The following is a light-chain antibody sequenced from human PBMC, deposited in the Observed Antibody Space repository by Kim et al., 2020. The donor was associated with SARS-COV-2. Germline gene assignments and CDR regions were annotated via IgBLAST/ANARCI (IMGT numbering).Light chain of an antibody. CDR1: NSDICSYNY. CDR2: DVY. Sequence: GQSITISCTGTNSDICSYNYVSWYQQHPGKAPKLMIYDVYKRPSGVSNRFSGSKSGITASLTISGLQAEDEAAYYCSSYTSSSTVVFGGGTKLTVL. J-gene: IGLJ2*01. CDR3: SSYTSSSTVV. V-gene: IGLV2-14*03.